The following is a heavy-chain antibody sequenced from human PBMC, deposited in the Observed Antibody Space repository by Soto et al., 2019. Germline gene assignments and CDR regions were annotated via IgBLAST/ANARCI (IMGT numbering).Heavy chain of an antibody. Sequence: ASVKVSCKVSGYTLTELSMHWVRQAPGKGLEWVSSISSSSSYIYYADSVKGRFTISRDNAKNSLYLQMNSLRAEDTAVYYRASLDDTYFDYWGQGTLVTVSS. CDR1: GYTLTELS. CDR2: ISSSSSYI. CDR3: ASLDDTYFDY. D-gene: IGHD1-1*01. V-gene: IGHV3-21*01. J-gene: IGHJ4*02.